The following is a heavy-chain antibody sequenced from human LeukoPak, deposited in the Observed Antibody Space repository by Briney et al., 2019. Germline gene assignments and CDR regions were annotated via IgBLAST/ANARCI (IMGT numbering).Heavy chain of an antibody. Sequence: PGGSLRLSCAASGFTFSSYAMHWVRQAPGKGLEWVAVISYDGSNKYYADSVKGRFTISRDNSKNTLYLQMNSLRAEDTAVYYCARASYDSSGYPINSDYWGQGTLVTVSS. CDR2: ISYDGSNK. V-gene: IGHV3-30-3*01. CDR3: ARASYDSSGYPINSDY. J-gene: IGHJ4*02. D-gene: IGHD3-22*01. CDR1: GFTFSSYA.